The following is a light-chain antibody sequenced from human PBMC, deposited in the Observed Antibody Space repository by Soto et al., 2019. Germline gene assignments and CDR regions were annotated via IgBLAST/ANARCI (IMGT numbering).Light chain of an antibody. Sequence: QPVLTQPPSVSGAPGQRVTISCTGSSSNIGAGFDVHWYRQLPGTSPKLLIFGNSNRPSGVPDRFSGARSGTSASLAITGLQAEDEADYYCQSYDTSLRGWVFGGGTQLTVL. V-gene: IGLV1-40*01. CDR1: SSNIGAGFD. J-gene: IGLJ3*02. CDR3: QSYDTSLRGWV. CDR2: GNS.